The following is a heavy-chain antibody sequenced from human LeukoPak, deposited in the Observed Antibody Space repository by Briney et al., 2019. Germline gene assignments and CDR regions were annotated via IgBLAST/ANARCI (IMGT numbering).Heavy chain of an antibody. D-gene: IGHD3-22*01. Sequence: PGGSLRLSCAASEFTFSNYGMSWVRQAPGKGKGLEWVSGISGGGGGTYYADSVKGRFTISRDDSKNRLYLQMNSLRAEDTAVYYCARDSGGSGYYYNPLPFDYWGQGTLVTVSS. V-gene: IGHV3-23*01. CDR1: EFTFSNYG. CDR3: ARDSGGSGYYYNPLPFDY. J-gene: IGHJ4*02. CDR2: ISGGGGGT.